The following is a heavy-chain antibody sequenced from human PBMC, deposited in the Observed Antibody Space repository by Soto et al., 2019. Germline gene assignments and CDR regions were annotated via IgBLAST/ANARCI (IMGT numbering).Heavy chain of an antibody. CDR1: GFTFSSYG. CDR2: ISYDGSSK. CDR3: AKLASPPGDLDY. J-gene: IGHJ4*02. Sequence: QGHLVESGGGVVQPGRSLRLSCAASGFTFSSYGMHWVRQAPGKGLEWVAVISYDGSSKYYADSVRGRFSISRDNSKKPRSMQMNSLRAEDKAVYYCAKLASPPGDLDYWGQGTLVTVSS. D-gene: IGHD4-17*01. V-gene: IGHV3-30*18.